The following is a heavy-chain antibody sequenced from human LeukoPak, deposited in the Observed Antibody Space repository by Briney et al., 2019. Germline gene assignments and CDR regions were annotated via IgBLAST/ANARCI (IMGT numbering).Heavy chain of an antibody. V-gene: IGHV3-23*01. CDR1: GFTFSSYA. CDR3: AKDISNYYGSGSYFTPDY. D-gene: IGHD3-10*01. Sequence: PGGSLRLSCAASGFTFSSYAMSWVRQAPGKGLEWVSAISVSGGSTYYADSVKGRFTISRDDSKNTLYLQMNSLRAEDTAVYYCAKDISNYYGSGSYFTPDYWGQGTLVTVSS. J-gene: IGHJ4*02. CDR2: ISVSGGST.